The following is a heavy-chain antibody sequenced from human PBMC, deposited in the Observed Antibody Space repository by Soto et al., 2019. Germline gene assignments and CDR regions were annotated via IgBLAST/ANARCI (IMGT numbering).Heavy chain of an antibody. CDR2: IYYSGST. J-gene: IGHJ6*03. CDR3: ARGPSGLMTTVTLASYYYYYYMDV. V-gene: IGHV4-31*03. CDR1: GGSISSGGYY. D-gene: IGHD4-17*01. Sequence: SGTLSLTCTVSGGSISSGGYYWSWIRQHPGKGLEWIGYIYYSGSTYYNPSLKSRVTISVDTSKNQFSLKLSSVTAADTALYYCARGPSGLMTTVTLASYYYYYYMDVWGKGTTVTVSS.